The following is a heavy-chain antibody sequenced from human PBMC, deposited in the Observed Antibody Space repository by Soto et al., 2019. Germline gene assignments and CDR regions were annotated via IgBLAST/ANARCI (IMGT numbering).Heavy chain of an antibody. D-gene: IGHD3-9*01. CDR1: GFTFSDYY. J-gene: IGHJ4*02. CDR2: ISSGGTTI. V-gene: IGHV3-11*01. Sequence: QVHLVESGGGLVKPGGSLRLSCAVSGFTFSDYYLSWIRQAPGMGLEWVAYISSGGTTIYYGDSVKGRFASSRNNAKKSLYLQINSLRGEDTAVYYCAREYDILAGYSPFDFWGQGTLVSVSS. CDR3: AREYDILAGYSPFDF.